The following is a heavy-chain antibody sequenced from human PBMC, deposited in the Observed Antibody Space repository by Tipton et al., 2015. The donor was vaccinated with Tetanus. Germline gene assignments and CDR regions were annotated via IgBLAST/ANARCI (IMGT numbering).Heavy chain of an antibody. V-gene: IGHV4-39*07. D-gene: IGHD1-1*01. Sequence: TLSLTCTVSGDSISGGSYYWAWIRQPPGKGLEWIGSIYESGDTYYIPSLKSRVTISVDTSKNQFSLKLTSVTAADTAIYYCARGGDNLTFQRPTGRWFDPWGHGTLVTVSS. CDR3: ARGGDNLTFQRPTGRWFDP. J-gene: IGHJ5*02. CDR2: IYESGDT. CDR1: GDSISGGSYY.